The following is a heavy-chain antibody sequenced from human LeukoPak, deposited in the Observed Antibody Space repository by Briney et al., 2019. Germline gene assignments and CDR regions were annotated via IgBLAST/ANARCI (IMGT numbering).Heavy chain of an antibody. CDR3: AADRAGSYLRFVY. J-gene: IGHJ4*02. V-gene: IGHV1-58*01. CDR1: GFTFTSSV. D-gene: IGHD3-10*01. CDR2: IVVGSGNT. Sequence: ASVKVSCTASGFTFTSSVVQWVRQARGQRLEWIGWIVVGSGNTNYAQKFQERVTITRDMSTSTAYMELSSLRFEDTAVYYCAADRAGSYLRFVYWGQGTPVTVSS.